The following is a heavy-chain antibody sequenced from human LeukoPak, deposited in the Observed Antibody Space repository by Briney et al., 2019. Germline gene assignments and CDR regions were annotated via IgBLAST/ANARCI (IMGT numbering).Heavy chain of an antibody. Sequence: PSETLSPTCTVSGGSISSYYWSWIRQPPGKGLEWIGYIYYSRSTNYNPSLKSRVTISVDTSKNQFSLKLSSVTAADTAVYYCAREAAYYGMDVWGKGTTVTVSS. CDR2: IYYSRST. J-gene: IGHJ6*04. V-gene: IGHV4-59*01. D-gene: IGHD6-13*01. CDR3: AREAAYYGMDV. CDR1: GGSISSYY.